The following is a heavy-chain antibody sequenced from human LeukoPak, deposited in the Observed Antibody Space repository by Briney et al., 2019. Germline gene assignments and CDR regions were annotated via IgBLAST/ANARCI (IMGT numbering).Heavy chain of an antibody. CDR2: VYYSGST. J-gene: IGHJ4*02. D-gene: IGHD4/OR15-4a*01. CDR3: ARRHSSRCFFHY. CDR1: GGSISSYY. V-gene: IGHV4-59*01. Sequence: PSETLSLTCTVSGGSISSYYWSWIRRPPGQGLEWIGYVYYSGSTNYNPSLKSRVTISVDTSKNQFSLKLSSVTAADTAVYYCARRHSSRCFFHYWGQGTLATVSS.